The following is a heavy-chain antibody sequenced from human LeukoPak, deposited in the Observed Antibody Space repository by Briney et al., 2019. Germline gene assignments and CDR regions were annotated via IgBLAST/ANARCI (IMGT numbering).Heavy chain of an antibody. J-gene: IGHJ4*02. CDR2: IYTSGST. CDR3: ARGLTTVSFDY. D-gene: IGHD4-17*01. CDR1: GGSISSYY. Sequence: SETLSLTCTVSGGSISSYYWSWIRQPAGKGLEWIGRIYTSGSTNYNPSLKSRVAISVDTSKNQFSLNLNFVTAADTAVYYCARGLTTVSFDYWGQGTLVTVSS. V-gene: IGHV4-4*07.